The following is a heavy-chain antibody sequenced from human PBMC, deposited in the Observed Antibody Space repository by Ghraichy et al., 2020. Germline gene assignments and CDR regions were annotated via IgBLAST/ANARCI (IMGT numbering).Heavy chain of an antibody. CDR3: ARDGPAVVYYDFWSGYSNDAFDI. Sequence: VKVSCKASGYTFTSYGISWVRQAPGQGLEWMGWISAYNGNTNYAQKLQGRVTMTTDTSTSTAYMELRSLRSDDTAVYYCARDGPAVVYYDFWSGYSNDAFDIWGQGTMVTVSS. J-gene: IGHJ3*02. D-gene: IGHD3-3*01. CDR2: ISAYNGNT. V-gene: IGHV1-18*01. CDR1: GYTFTSYG.